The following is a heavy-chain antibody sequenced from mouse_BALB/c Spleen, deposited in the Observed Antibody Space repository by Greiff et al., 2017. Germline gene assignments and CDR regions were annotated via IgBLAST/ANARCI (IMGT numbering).Heavy chain of an antibody. Sequence: VQLQQSGAELVKPGASVKLSCTASGFNIKDTYMHWVKQRPEQGLEWIGRIDPANGNTKYDPKFQGKATITADTSSNTAYLQLSSLTSEDTAVYYCARGDYYGSSPDYGGQGTTRTVSS. D-gene: IGHD1-1*01. CDR3: ARGDYYGSSPDY. J-gene: IGHJ2*01. CDR2: IDPANGNT. CDR1: GFNIKDTY. V-gene: IGHV14-3*02.